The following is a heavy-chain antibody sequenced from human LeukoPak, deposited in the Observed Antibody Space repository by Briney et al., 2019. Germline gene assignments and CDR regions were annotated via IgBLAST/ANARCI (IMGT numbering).Heavy chain of an antibody. CDR3: ARPGSSPSPYGMDG. J-gene: IGHJ6*02. Sequence: PSETLSLTCTVSGGSISSSSYYWGWIRQPPGKGLEWIGSIYYSGSTYYNPSLKSRVTISVDTSKNQFSLKLSSVTAADTAVYYCARPGSSPSPYGMDGWGQGTTVTVSS. D-gene: IGHD3-10*01. CDR1: GGSISSSSYY. V-gene: IGHV4-39*01. CDR2: IYYSGST.